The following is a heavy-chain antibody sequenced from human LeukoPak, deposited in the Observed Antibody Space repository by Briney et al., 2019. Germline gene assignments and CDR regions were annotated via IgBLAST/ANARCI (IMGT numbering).Heavy chain of an antibody. Sequence: GGSLRLSCAASGFTFSSYSMNWVRQAPGKGLEWVSSISSSSSYIYYADSVKGRFTISRDNAKNSLYLQMNSLRAEDTAVYYCARDLGPSYYDSSGLDYWGQGTLVTVSS. CDR2: ISSSSSYI. V-gene: IGHV3-21*01. J-gene: IGHJ4*02. CDR3: ARDLGPSYYDSSGLDY. D-gene: IGHD3-22*01. CDR1: GFTFSSYS.